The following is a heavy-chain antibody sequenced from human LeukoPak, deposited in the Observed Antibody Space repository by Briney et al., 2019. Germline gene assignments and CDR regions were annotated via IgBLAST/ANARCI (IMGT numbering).Heavy chain of an antibody. CDR2: INWNGGST. CDR1: GFTFDDYG. CDR3: ARGDYYGSGSSGGDY. J-gene: IGHJ4*02. V-gene: IGHV3-20*04. Sequence: GGSLRLSCAASGFTFDDYGMSWVRQAPGKGLEWVSGINWNGGSTGYADSVKGRFTISRDNAKNSLYLQMNSLRAEDTALYYCARGDYYGSGSSGGDYWGQGTLVTVSS. D-gene: IGHD3-10*01.